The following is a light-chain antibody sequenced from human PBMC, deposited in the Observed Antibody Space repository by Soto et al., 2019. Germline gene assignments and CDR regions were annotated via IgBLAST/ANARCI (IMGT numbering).Light chain of an antibody. V-gene: IGLV2-14*03. CDR2: DVS. CDR3: SSYPSSTLHV. J-gene: IGLJ1*01. CDR1: SSDVGGYNY. Sequence: QSVLTQPASVSGSPGQSITISCTGTSSDVGGYNYVSWYQQHPGKAPKLMIYDVSNRPSGVSNRFSGSKSGNTAPLTISGLQAEDEADYYCSSYPSSTLHVFGTWTKVTVL.